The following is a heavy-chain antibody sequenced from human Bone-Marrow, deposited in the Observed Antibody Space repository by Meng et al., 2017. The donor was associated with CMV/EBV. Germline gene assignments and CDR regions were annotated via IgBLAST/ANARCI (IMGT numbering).Heavy chain of an antibody. V-gene: IGHV1-2*02. CDR1: GYTFTGYY. CDR3: ARDHEGGSSWYYYYYGMDV. CDR2: INPNSGGT. D-gene: IGHD6-13*01. Sequence: ASVKVSCKASGYTFTGYYMHWVRQAPGQGLEWMGWINPNSGGTNYAQKFQGRVTMTRDTSISTAYMELSRLRSDDTAVYYCARDHEGGSSWYYYYYGMDVWGQGPTVTVSS. J-gene: IGHJ6*02.